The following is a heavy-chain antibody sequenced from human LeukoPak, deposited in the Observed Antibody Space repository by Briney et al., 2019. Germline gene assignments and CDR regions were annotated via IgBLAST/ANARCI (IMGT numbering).Heavy chain of an antibody. CDR1: GGSISSYY. V-gene: IGHV4-4*07. CDR2: IYTSGST. D-gene: IGHD3-10*01. Sequence: SETLSLTCTVSGGSISSYYWSWIWQPAGKGLEWIGRIYTSGSTNYNPSLKSRVTMSVDTSKNQFSLKLSSVTAADTAVYYSASSRLLWFGESQPLDYWGQGTLVTVSS. CDR3: ASSRLLWFGESQPLDY. J-gene: IGHJ4*02.